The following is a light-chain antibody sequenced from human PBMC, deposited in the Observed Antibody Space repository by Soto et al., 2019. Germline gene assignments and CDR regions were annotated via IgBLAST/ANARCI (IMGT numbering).Light chain of an antibody. CDR2: DAS. CDR3: QQYNSYSLVT. J-gene: IGKJ1*01. Sequence: DIQMTQSPSTLSASVGDRVTITCRASQSISSWLAWYQQKPGKAPKLLIYDASSLESGVPSRFSGSGSGTEFTLTISSLQPDEFATYYCQQYNSYSLVTFGQGTKVEIK. V-gene: IGKV1-5*01. CDR1: QSISSW.